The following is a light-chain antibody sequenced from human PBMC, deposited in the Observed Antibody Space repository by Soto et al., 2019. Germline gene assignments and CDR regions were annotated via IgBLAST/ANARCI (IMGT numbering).Light chain of an antibody. CDR1: QRIATY. CDR2: AAS. J-gene: IGKJ2*01. V-gene: IGKV1-39*01. Sequence: DIQMTQSPSSLSASIGDRVTITCRASQRIATYVNWYQQKPGEAPKLLIYAASSLQSGVPSRFSGSGSLTDFTLTISSLQPEDYATDYCQQKFSTHPYPFGQGTKVEIK. CDR3: QQKFSTHPYP.